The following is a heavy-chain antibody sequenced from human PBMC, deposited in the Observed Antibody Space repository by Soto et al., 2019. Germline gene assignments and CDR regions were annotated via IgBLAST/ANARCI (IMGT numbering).Heavy chain of an antibody. Sequence: QVQLVESGGGLVKPGGSLRLSCAASGITFSDCYMNWIRQAPGKGLEWVSYMSSSGDSINYAGSVRGRFTVSRDNAKNPRYLQMNRLRAEDTAMYYCARVRFGKGGYAMDVWGQGTTVTVSS. CDR2: MSSSGDSI. D-gene: IGHD3-10*01. CDR3: ARVRFGKGGYAMDV. J-gene: IGHJ6*02. V-gene: IGHV3-11*01. CDR1: GITFSDCY.